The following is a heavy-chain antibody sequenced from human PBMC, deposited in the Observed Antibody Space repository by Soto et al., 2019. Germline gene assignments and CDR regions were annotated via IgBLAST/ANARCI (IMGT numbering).Heavy chain of an antibody. CDR2: ISGSGGST. D-gene: IGHD3-22*01. Sequence: GGSLRLSCAASGFTFSSYAMSWVRQAPGKGLEWVSAISGSGGSTYYADSVKGRFTISRDNSKNTLYLQMNSLRAEDTAVYYCAKGLVTMIVVVKYFDYCGQGTLVTVSS. CDR3: AKGLVTMIVVVKYFDY. J-gene: IGHJ4*02. CDR1: GFTFSSYA. V-gene: IGHV3-23*01.